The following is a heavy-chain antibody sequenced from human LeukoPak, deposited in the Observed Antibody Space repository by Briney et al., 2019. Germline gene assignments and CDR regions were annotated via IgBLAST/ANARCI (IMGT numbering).Heavy chain of an antibody. V-gene: IGHV4-34*01. CDR1: GGSFSGYY. CDR2: INHSGST. CDR3: ARGRLYYYYYMDV. J-gene: IGHJ6*03. Sequence: SETLSLTCAVYGGSFSGYYWSWIRQPPGKGLEWIGEINHSGSTNYNPSLKSRVTISVDTSKNQFSLKLSSVTAADTAVYYCARGRLYYYYYMDVWGKGTTVTISS.